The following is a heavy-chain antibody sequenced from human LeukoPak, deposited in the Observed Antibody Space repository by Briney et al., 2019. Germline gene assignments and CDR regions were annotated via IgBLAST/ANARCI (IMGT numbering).Heavy chain of an antibody. D-gene: IGHD4-17*01. V-gene: IGHV5-51*01. CDR2: IYSGDSHT. Sequence: GESLRISCKGSGYSFTYWIGWVRQMPGKGLEWMGIIYSGDSHTKYSPSFQGRVTISADKSISTAYLQWSSLEASDTAMYYCASARHGDYVWDYWGQGTLVTVSS. J-gene: IGHJ4*02. CDR1: GYSFTYW. CDR3: ASARHGDYVWDY.